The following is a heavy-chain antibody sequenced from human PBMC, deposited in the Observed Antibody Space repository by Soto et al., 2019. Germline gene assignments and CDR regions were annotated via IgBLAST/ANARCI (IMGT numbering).Heavy chain of an antibody. CDR2: IFSTDEK. CDR1: GFSLSNARMG. CDR3: ARYYDFWSGYHYSAPSYFDY. J-gene: IGHJ4*02. V-gene: IGHV2-26*01. D-gene: IGHD3-3*01. Sequence: QVTLKESGPVLVKPTETLTLTCTVSGFSLSNARMGVSWIRQPPGKALEWLAHIFSTDEKSYSTSLKSRLTISKYTSKSQLVLTKTKMDPVDTATYYCARYYDFWSGYHYSAPSYFDYWGQGTLVTVSS.